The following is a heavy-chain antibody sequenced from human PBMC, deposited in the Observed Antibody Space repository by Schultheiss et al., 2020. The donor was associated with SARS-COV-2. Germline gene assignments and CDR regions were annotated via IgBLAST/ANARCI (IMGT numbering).Heavy chain of an antibody. CDR1: GGSISGSSYY. CDR3: ARGAITTQNWFDP. D-gene: IGHD3-3*01. V-gene: IGHV4-39*07. CDR2: IFYSGST. Sequence: SETLSLTCTVSGGSISGSSYYWVWIRQPPGKGLEWIGSIFYSGSTYYNPSLESRVTISVDTSKNQFSLKLTSVTAADTAVYYCARGAITTQNWFDPWGQGTLVTVSS. J-gene: IGHJ5*02.